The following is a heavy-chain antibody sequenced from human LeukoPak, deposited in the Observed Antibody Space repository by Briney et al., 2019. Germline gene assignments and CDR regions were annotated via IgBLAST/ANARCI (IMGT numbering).Heavy chain of an antibody. V-gene: IGHV3-23*01. CDR1: GFTFSSYA. J-gene: IGHJ6*03. D-gene: IGHD1-7*01. Sequence: GGSLRLSCAASGFTFSSYAMSWVRQAPGKGLEWVSAISGSGSSTYYADSVKGRFTISRDNSKNTLYLQMSSLRAEDTAVYYCARRARASTGTTGYYYYMDVWGKGTTVTVSS. CDR3: ARRARASTGTTGYYYYMDV. CDR2: ISGSGSST.